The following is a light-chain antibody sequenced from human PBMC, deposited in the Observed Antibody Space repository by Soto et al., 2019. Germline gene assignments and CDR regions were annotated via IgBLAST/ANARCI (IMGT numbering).Light chain of an antibody. Sequence: QSVLTQPASVSGSPGQSITISCTGTSSDVGSYNPVSWYQQHPGKAPKLLIYEVSKRPSGVSNRFSGSRSGNTASLTISGLQAEDEADYYCCSYAGSGTAVFGGGTKLTVL. V-gene: IGLV2-23*02. CDR1: SSDVGSYNP. CDR3: CSYAGSGTAV. CDR2: EVS. J-gene: IGLJ7*01.